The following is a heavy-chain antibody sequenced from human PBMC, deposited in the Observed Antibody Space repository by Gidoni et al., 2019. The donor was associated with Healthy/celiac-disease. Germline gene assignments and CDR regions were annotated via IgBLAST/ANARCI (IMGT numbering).Heavy chain of an antibody. J-gene: IGHJ4*02. D-gene: IGHD3-22*01. V-gene: IGHV3-30-3*01. CDR3: ARDRVGTMIVVGY. CDR2: ISYDGSNK. Sequence: MHWVRQAPGKGLEWVAVISYDGSNKYYADSVKGRFTISRDNSKNTLYLQMNSLRAEDTAVYYCARDRVGTMIVVGYWGQGTLVTVSS.